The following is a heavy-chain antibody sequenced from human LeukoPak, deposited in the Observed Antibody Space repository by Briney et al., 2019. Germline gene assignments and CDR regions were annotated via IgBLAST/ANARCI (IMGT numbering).Heavy chain of an antibody. CDR1: GVSIKSYY. D-gene: IGHD5-18*01. Sequence: SETLSLTCTVSGVSIKSYYWTWIRQAPGKGLEWTANFDYSGSTNYNPSLKSRVTISVDTSKNQFSLKLRSVTAADTAVYYCARLRGIQLWYFDYWGQGTLVTVSS. V-gene: IGHV4-59*08. J-gene: IGHJ4*02. CDR2: FDYSGST. CDR3: ARLRGIQLWYFDY.